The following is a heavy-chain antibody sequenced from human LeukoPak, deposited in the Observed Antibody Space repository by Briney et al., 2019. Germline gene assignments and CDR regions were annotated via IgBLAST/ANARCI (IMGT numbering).Heavy chain of an antibody. D-gene: IGHD6-19*01. CDR3: ALQFIAVAGKFDH. J-gene: IGHJ4*02. Sequence: GSLRLSCAASGFTFSTYAMSWVRQAPEKGLGWVSTISGSGGSTYYADSVKGRFTISRDNSKNTLYLQMNSLRAEDTAVYYCALQFIAVAGKFDHWGQGTLVTVSS. CDR2: ISGSGGST. CDR1: GFTFSTYA. V-gene: IGHV3-23*01.